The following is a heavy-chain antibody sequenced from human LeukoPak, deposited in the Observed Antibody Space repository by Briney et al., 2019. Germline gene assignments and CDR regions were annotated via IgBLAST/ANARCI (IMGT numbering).Heavy chain of an antibody. Sequence: GASVKVSCKASGYTLTSYDINWVRQAPGQGLEWMGWMIPSSGDTGYARKFQGRVTMTRNTSISTAYMELSSLRSEDTAVYYCARGASGYGSGSYYNLKYHYYYMDVWGKGTTVTISS. CDR3: ARGASGYGSGSYYNLKYHYYYMDV. J-gene: IGHJ6*03. D-gene: IGHD3-10*01. CDR2: MIPSSGDT. CDR1: GYTLTSYD. V-gene: IGHV1-8*01.